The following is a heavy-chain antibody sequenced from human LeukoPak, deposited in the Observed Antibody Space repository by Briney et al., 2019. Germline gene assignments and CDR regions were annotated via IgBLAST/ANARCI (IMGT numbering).Heavy chain of an antibody. Sequence: SETLSLTCTVSGGSISSYYWRWIRQPPGKGLEWIGYIYYSGSTNYNPSLKSRVTISVDTSKNQFSLKLSSVTAADTAVYYCARGYYGDYHAFDIWGQGTMVTVSS. D-gene: IGHD4-17*01. J-gene: IGHJ3*02. CDR3: ARGYYGDYHAFDI. CDR2: IYYSGST. V-gene: IGHV4-59*01. CDR1: GGSISSYY.